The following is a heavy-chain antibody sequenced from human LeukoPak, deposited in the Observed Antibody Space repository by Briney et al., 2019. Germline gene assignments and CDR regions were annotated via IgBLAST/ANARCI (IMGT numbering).Heavy chain of an antibody. V-gene: IGHV3-7*01. CDR3: VRGSSFGSY. CDR2: IRQDEGEK. J-gene: IGHJ4*02. D-gene: IGHD3-10*01. Sequence: GGSLRLSCAASGFTFSNFWMHWVRQAPGKGLEWVANIRQDEGEKYYVASVRGRFTISRDNAKNLLHLQMNSLRVEDTATYYCVRGSSFGSYWGQGTLVTVSS. CDR1: GFTFSNFW.